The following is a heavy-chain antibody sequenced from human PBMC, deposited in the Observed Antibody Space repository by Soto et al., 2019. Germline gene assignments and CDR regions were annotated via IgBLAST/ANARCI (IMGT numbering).Heavy chain of an antibody. CDR3: ARGRVAGTNPLRY. V-gene: IGHV4-34*01. CDR1: GGSFSGYY. J-gene: IGHJ4*02. CDR2: INHSGST. Sequence: PSETLSLTCAVYGGSFSGYYWSWIRQPPGKGLEWIGEINHSGSTNYNPSLKSRVTISVDTSKNQFSLKLSSVTAADTAVYYCARGRVAGTNPLRYWGQGTLVTVSS. D-gene: IGHD6-19*01.